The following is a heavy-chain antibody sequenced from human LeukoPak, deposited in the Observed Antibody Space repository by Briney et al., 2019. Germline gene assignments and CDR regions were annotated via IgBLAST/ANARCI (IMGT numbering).Heavy chain of an antibody. Sequence: PGGSMRLSCAASGFTFSSYGMHCVSQAPGKWLEWVAVISYVGSNTYYADSVKGRFTIPRDNAKNTLYLQMNSLRAEDTAVYYCAVDTAMVTGFDYWGQGTLVTVSS. CDR3: AVDTAMVTGFDY. V-gene: IGHV3-30*03. D-gene: IGHD5-18*01. CDR1: GFTFSSYG. CDR2: ISYVGSNT. J-gene: IGHJ4*02.